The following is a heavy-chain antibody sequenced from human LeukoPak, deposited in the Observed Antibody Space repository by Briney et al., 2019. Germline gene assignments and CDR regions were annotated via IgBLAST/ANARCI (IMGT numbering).Heavy chain of an antibody. V-gene: IGHV1-2*06. CDR3: ARVGYYESSGYYEY. CDR2: INPNSGGT. Sequence: EASVTVSCKASGYTFTSYGISWVRQAPGQGLEWMGRINPNSGGTNYAQKFQGRVTMTRDTSISTVYMELSRLRSDDTAVYYCARVGYYESSGYYEYWGQGTLVTVSS. D-gene: IGHD3-22*01. J-gene: IGHJ4*02. CDR1: GYTFTSYG.